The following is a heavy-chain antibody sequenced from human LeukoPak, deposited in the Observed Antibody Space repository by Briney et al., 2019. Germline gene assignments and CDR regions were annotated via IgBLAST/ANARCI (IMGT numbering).Heavy chain of an antibody. CDR3: ARDPSSEDPKYYFDY. CDR2: ISYDGSNK. Sequence: PGGSLRLSCAASGFTFSSYAMHWVRQAPGKGLEWVAVISYDGSNKYYADSVKGRFTISRDNSKNTLYLQMNSLRAEDTAVYYCARDPSSEDPKYYFDYWGQGTLVTVSS. CDR1: GFTFSSYA. J-gene: IGHJ4*02. V-gene: IGHV3-30-3*01. D-gene: IGHD6-19*01.